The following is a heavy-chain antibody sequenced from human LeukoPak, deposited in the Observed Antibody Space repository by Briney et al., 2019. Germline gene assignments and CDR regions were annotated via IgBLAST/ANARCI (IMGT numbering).Heavy chain of an antibody. D-gene: IGHD2/OR15-2a*01. CDR2: INHSGST. CDR3: ARAKDLFLWSYYFDY. CDR1: GGSISSYY. J-gene: IGHJ4*02. V-gene: IGHV4-34*01. Sequence: SETLSLTCTVSGGSISSYYWSWIRQPPGRGLEWIGEINHSGSTNYNPSLKSRVTISVDTSKNQFSLKLSSVTAADTAVYYCARAKDLFLWSYYFDYWGQGTLVTVSS.